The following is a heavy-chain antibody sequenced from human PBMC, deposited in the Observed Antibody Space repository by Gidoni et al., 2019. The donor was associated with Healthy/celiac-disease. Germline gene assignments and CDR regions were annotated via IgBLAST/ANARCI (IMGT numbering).Heavy chain of an antibody. CDR3: ARVPDGALYNWFDP. J-gene: IGHJ5*02. V-gene: IGHV4-31*03. D-gene: IGHD3-16*01. CDR1: GGSISRCGYY. Sequence: VQLQESGPGLVTPSQPLSPTFTVSGGSISRCGYYWSWFSQHPGQGLERIGYIYYSGSTYYNPYLKSRVTISVETSKNQCSLKLSAVTAADTAVDYCARVPDGALYNWFDPWGQGTLVTVSS. CDR2: IYYSGST.